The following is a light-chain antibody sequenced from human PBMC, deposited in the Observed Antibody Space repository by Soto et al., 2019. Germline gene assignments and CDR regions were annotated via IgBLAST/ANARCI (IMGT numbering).Light chain of an antibody. CDR3: AAWDDGLSSPL. J-gene: IGLJ2*01. Sequence: QSVLTQPPSASETPGQRVTISCSGSRSNIGRNTVNWYQQLPGAAPHLLIFRDTQRPSGVPDRFSAARSGTSASLAISGLQSEDEANYFCAAWDDGLSSPLFGGGTKVTVL. CDR2: RDT. V-gene: IGLV1-44*01. CDR1: RSNIGRNT.